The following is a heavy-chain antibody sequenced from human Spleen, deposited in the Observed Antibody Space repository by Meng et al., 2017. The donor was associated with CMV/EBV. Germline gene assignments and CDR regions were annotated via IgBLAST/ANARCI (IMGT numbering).Heavy chain of an antibody. J-gene: IGHJ4*02. D-gene: IGHD2-2*01. Sequence: GESLKISCAASGFTFSTYSMNWVRQAPGKGLEWISYISSSGSTIYYTDSVKGRFTISRDNARNSLYLHMNSLRAEDTAVYYCARESMIAPAASHFDYWGQGTLVTVSS. CDR3: ARESMIAPAASHFDY. V-gene: IGHV3-48*04. CDR2: ISSSGSTI. CDR1: GFTFSTYS.